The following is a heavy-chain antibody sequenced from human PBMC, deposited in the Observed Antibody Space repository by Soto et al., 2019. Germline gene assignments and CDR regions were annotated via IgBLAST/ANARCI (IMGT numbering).Heavy chain of an antibody. J-gene: IGHJ6*01. CDR1: GFTFSSYA. CDR3: AKVVRSYYYYGMDV. V-gene: IGHV3-23*01. CDR2: ISGSGGST. Sequence: EVQLLESGGDLVQPGGSLRLSCAASGFTFSSYAMTWVRQAPGKGLEWVSGISGSGGSTYYADSVKGRFTISRDNSKNTMYLQMYSLRAEGTAVYYCAKVVRSYYYYGMDVWGQGTTVTVSS. D-gene: IGHD3-22*01.